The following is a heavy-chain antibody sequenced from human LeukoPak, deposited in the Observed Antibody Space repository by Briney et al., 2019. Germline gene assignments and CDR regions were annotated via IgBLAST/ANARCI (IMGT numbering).Heavy chain of an antibody. D-gene: IGHD1-7*01. CDR3: ARGNYALGGEYYFDY. CDR1: GFTFSSYS. J-gene: IGHJ4*02. CDR2: ISSSSSYI. Sequence: GGSLRLSCAASGFTFSSYSMNWVRQAPGKGLEWVSSISSSSSYIYYADSVKGRFTISRDNAKNSLYLQMNSLRAEDTAVYYCARGNYALGGEYYFDYWGQGTLVTVSS. V-gene: IGHV3-21*04.